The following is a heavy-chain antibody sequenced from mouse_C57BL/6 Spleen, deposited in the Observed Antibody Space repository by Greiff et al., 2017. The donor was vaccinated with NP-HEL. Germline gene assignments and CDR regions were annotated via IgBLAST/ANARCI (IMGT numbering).Heavy chain of an antibody. Sequence: DVKLVESEGGLVQPGSSMKLSCTASGFTFSDYYMAWVRQVPEKGLEWVANINYDGSSTYYLDSLKSRFIISRDNAKNILYLQMSSLKSEDTATYYCARDQLGYAMDYWGQGTSVTVSS. J-gene: IGHJ4*01. V-gene: IGHV5-16*01. CDR1: GFTFSDYY. CDR2: INYDGSST. D-gene: IGHD3-3*01. CDR3: ARDQLGYAMDY.